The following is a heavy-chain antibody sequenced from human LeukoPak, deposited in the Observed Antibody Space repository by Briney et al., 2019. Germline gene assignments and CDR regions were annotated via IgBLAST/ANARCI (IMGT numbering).Heavy chain of an antibody. Sequence: PSATLSLTCAVSGGSISSRNWWSWVRQPPGKGLQWIGEMYYSGTTNYNPSLKSRLTISVDESTNHFSLNQSSVTAADTAVYYCASGSNNDAFDIWGQGTMVTVSS. J-gene: IGHJ3*02. CDR1: GGSISSRNW. CDR2: MYYSGTT. D-gene: IGHD1-14*01. CDR3: ASGSNNDAFDI. V-gene: IGHV4-4*02.